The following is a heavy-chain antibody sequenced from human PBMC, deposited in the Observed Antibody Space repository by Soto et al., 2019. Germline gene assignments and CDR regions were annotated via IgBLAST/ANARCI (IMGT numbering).Heavy chain of an antibody. Sequence: PSETLSLTCTVSGGSVSSGSYYWSWIRQPPGKGLEWIGYIYYSGSTNYNPSLKSRVTISVDTSKNQFSLKLSSVTAADTAVYYCARDESSSGWYLGFLYWGQGTLVTVSS. V-gene: IGHV4-61*01. CDR1: GGSVSSGSYY. D-gene: IGHD6-19*01. CDR3: ARDESSSGWYLGFLY. CDR2: IYYSGST. J-gene: IGHJ4*02.